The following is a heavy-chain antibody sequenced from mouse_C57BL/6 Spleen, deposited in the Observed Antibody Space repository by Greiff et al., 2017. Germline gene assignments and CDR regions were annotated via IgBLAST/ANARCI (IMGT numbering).Heavy chain of an antibody. CDR2: IYPRSGNT. Sequence: QVQLQQSGAELARPGASVKLSCKASGYTFTSYGISWVKQRTGQGLEWIGEIYPRSGNTYYNEKFKGKATLTADKSSSTAYMQLSSLTSEDSAVYFCARWDDGYYLLAMDYWGQGTSVTVSS. J-gene: IGHJ4*01. CDR1: GYTFTSYG. CDR3: ARWDDGYYLLAMDY. D-gene: IGHD2-3*01. V-gene: IGHV1-81*01.